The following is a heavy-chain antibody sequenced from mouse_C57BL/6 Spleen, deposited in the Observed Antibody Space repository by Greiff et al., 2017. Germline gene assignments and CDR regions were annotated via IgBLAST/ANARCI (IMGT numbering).Heavy chain of an antibody. Sequence: VQLQQPGAELVRPGSSVKLSCKASGYTFTSYWMDWVKQRPGQGLEWIGNIYPSDSGTNYNQKFKDKATLTVAKSSSTAYMRLSSLTSKDSAADFCAGGYGERGDAMDYWGQGTSVTVSS. D-gene: IGHD2-2*01. J-gene: IGHJ4*01. CDR2: IYPSDSGT. CDR3: AGGYGERGDAMDY. V-gene: IGHV1-61*01. CDR1: GYTFTSYW.